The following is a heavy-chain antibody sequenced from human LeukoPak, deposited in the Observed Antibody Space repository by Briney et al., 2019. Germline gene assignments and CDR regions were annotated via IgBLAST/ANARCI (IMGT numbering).Heavy chain of an antibody. CDR2: INSGSRTR. CDR3: PRDLSYAFYI. Sequence: GGSLRLSCAASGFTFSDYAMHWVRQAPGKGLEWVSYINSGSRTRSYADSVKGRFTISRDNAKNSLYLQMNSLRDDDTSVYYCPRDLSYAFYIWGQGTMVTVSS. J-gene: IGHJ3*02. CDR1: GFTFSDYA. D-gene: IGHD2/OR15-2a*01. V-gene: IGHV3-48*02.